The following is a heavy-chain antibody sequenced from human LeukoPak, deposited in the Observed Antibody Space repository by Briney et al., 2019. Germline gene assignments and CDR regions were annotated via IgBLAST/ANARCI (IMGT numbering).Heavy chain of an antibody. CDR3: AKDTESGSHYYFDF. D-gene: IGHD1-26*01. Sequence: PGGSLRLSRAASGFTSDDYAMHWVRRAPGKGLEWVSGICLTSGSIGYADSVKGRLPISRENPKNCLYRHMNSLRARDTPLNYCAKDTESGSHYYFDFGGQGTLVTVSS. CDR2: ICLTSGSI. J-gene: IGHJ4*02. V-gene: IGHV3-9*02. CDR1: GFTSDDYA.